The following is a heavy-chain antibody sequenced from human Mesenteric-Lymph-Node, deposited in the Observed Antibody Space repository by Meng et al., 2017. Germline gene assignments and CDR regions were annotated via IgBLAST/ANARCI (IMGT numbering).Heavy chain of an antibody. Sequence: ASVKVSCKASAYTFITYYIHWVRQAPGQGLEWMGMIDPTDIAQYAVNFQGRVTLTSNTSTNTVYMELNSLRSEDTAVDYCAKRRGPGIGAPVDLDFWGQGSLVTVSS. CDR1: AYTFITYY. CDR3: AKRRGPGIGAPVDLDF. J-gene: IGHJ4*02. V-gene: IGHV1-46*01. CDR2: IDPTDIA. D-gene: IGHD3-10*01.